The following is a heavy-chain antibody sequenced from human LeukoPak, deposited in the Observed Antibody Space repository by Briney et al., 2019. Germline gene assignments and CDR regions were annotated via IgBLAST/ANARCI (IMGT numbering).Heavy chain of an antibody. Sequence: SETLSLTCTVSGGSINSARYYWAWIRQPPGKGLEWIGSIYYSLNSYYTPSLKSRLTISMNTSKNQISLKVSSVTAADTAVYFCASGNTYGPYFDYWGQGALVTVSS. CDR2: IYYSLNS. CDR3: ASGNTYGPYFDY. D-gene: IGHD5-18*01. V-gene: IGHV4-39*07. J-gene: IGHJ4*02. CDR1: GGSINSARYY.